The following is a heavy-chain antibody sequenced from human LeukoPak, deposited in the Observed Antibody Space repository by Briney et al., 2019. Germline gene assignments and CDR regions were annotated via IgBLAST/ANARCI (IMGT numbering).Heavy chain of an antibody. D-gene: IGHD6-19*01. CDR3: AREGEAGIDAFDI. J-gene: IGHJ3*02. Sequence: PSETLSLTCAVYGGSFSGYYWSWIRQPPGKGLEWIGYIYYSGSTNYNPSLKSRVTISVDTSKNQFSLKLSSVTAADTAVYYCAREGEAGIDAFDIWGQGTMVTVSS. V-gene: IGHV4-59*01. CDR2: IYYSGST. CDR1: GGSFSGYY.